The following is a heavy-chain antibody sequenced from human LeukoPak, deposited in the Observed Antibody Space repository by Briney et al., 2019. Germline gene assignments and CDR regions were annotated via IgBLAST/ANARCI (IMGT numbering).Heavy chain of an antibody. V-gene: IGHV3-15*01. J-gene: IGHJ6*02. CDR3: TTDQVGFGMEV. Sequence: PGGSLRLSCAASGFTLIDTWMSWVRQAPGKGLGWVGRIKSKIDGGTADYAAPVKGRFIISRDDSKNTLSLQMNSLKTEDTAVYFCTTDQVGFGMEVWGQGTTVTVSS. D-gene: IGHD1-26*01. CDR1: GFTLIDTW. CDR2: IKSKIDGGTA.